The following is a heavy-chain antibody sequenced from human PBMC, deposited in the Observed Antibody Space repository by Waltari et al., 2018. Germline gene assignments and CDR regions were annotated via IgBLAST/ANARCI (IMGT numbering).Heavy chain of an antibody. V-gene: IGHV3-23*04. Sequence: EVQLVESGGGLVQPGGSLRLSCAASGFTFSSYAMSWVRQAPGKGLEWVSAISGSGGSTYYADSVKGRFTISRDNSKNTLYLQMNSLRAEDTAVYYCAKESGVLLWFRVLFDYWGKGTLVTVSS. CDR2: ISGSGGST. CDR1: GFTFSSYA. D-gene: IGHD3-10*01. CDR3: AKESGVLLWFRVLFDY. J-gene: IGHJ4*02.